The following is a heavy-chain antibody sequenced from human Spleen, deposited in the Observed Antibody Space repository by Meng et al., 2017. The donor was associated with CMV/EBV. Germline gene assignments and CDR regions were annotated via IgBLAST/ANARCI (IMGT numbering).Heavy chain of an antibody. J-gene: IGHJ5*02. V-gene: IGHV3-21*01. Sequence: LSCAASGFTFHYSGMNWARQAPRKPLESVSSISSENPYIFYSSSVKARFTISRDNAKNSLYLQMNSLRAEDTAIYSCARGHPRLDPWGQGTLVTVSS. CDR2: ISSENPYI. CDR1: GFTFHYSG. CDR3: ARGHPRLDP.